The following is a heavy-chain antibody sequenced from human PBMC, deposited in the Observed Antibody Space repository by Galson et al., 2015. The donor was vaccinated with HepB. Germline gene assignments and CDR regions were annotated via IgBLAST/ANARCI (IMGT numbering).Heavy chain of an antibody. Sequence: LRLSCAASGFTFRNYGIHWVRQAPGKGLEWVAVISSDGSSKYYADSVKGRFTISRDNSKNTLYLQMNSLRAEDAAVYYCAKVGYYDSSGALSDAFDIWGQGTMVTVSS. CDR2: ISSDGSSK. CDR3: AKVGYYDSSGALSDAFDI. CDR1: GFTFRNYG. D-gene: IGHD3-22*01. V-gene: IGHV3-30*18. J-gene: IGHJ3*02.